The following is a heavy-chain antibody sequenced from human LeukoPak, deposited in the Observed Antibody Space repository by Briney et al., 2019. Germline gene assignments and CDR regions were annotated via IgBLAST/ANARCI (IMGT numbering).Heavy chain of an antibody. D-gene: IGHD3-10*01. J-gene: IGHJ3*01. CDR1: GGSISSSSYY. CDR2: ITYSGTT. Sequence: SETLSLTCTVSGGSISSSSYYWGWIRQPPGKGLEWIGSITYSGTTYYNPSLKSRVTISVNTSKNQFSLKLTSMTAADTAVYYCARAREGVTPLRAFDFWGQGTMVTVSS. CDR3: ARAREGVTPLRAFDF. V-gene: IGHV4-39*07.